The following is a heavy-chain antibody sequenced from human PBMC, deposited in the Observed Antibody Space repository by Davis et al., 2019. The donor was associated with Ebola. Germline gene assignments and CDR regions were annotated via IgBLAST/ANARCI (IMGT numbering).Heavy chain of an antibody. Sequence: GESLKISCAASGLAFSGSTIHWVRQAPGKGLEWVAVISHENDEYYADSVKGRFTMSRDNSRKMAFLQMSSLGADDTAVYYCATGATYYYADWGQGTQVTVSS. CDR1: GLAFSGST. CDR2: ISHENDE. J-gene: IGHJ4*02. CDR3: ATGATYYYAD. V-gene: IGHV3-30-3*01. D-gene: IGHD3-22*01.